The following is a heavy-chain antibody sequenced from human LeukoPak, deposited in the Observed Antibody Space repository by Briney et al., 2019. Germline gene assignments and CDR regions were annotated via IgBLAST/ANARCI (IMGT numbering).Heavy chain of an antibody. CDR1: GGSFSGYY. V-gene: IGHV4-34*01. CDR3: ATVGGSRYYYYYGMDV. J-gene: IGHJ6*02. Sequence: SETLSLTCAVYGGSFSGYYWSWIRQPPGKGLEWIGEINHSGSTNYNPSLKSRVTMSVDTSKNQFSLKPSSVTAADTAVYYCATVGGSRYYYYYGMDVWGQGTTVTVSS. CDR2: INHSGST. D-gene: IGHD3-16*01.